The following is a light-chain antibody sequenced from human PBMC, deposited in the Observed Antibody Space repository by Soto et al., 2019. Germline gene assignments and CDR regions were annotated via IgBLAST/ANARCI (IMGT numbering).Light chain of an antibody. J-gene: IGLJ1*01. CDR1: TSDIGGYYF. Sequence: CALTQPAYVTGFAGGWITISCTGTTSDIGGYYFVSWYQQHPGKAPKLMIYDVSNRPSGVSNRFSGSKSGNTASLTISGLQAEDEADYYCSSYRSSNTPFVFGTGTKVTVL. V-gene: IGLV2-14*01. CDR3: SSYRSSNTPFV. CDR2: DVS.